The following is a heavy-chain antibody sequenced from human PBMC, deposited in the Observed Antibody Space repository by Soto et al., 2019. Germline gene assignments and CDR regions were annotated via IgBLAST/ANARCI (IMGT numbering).Heavy chain of an antibody. CDR2: ISGDGINT. CDR1: GFNFGFFG. Sequence: QIHLVESGGDVVQPGRSLRLSCAASGFNFGFFGMHWVRQAPGKGLEWVAFISGDGINTHYADSVRGRFTLSRDYSKKTTYLQMDTLREDDTALYYCARGNLSFDFDSWGQGTLVTVSS. J-gene: IGHJ4*02. V-gene: IGHV3-30*03. CDR3: ARGNLSFDFDS. D-gene: IGHD3-10*01.